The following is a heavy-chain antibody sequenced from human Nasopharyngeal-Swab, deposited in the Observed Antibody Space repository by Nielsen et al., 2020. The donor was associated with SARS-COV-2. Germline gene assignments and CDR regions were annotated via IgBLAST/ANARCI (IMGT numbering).Heavy chain of an antibody. V-gene: IGHV3-30-3*01. CDR1: GFTFSSYA. CDR2: ISYDGSNK. Sequence: GESLKISCAASGFTFSSYAMHWVPQAPGKGLEWVAVISYDGSNKYYADSVKGRFTISRDNSKNTLYLQMNSLRAEDTAVYYCARDLGGYYGDWGQGTLVTVSS. J-gene: IGHJ4*02. D-gene: IGHD3-22*01. CDR3: ARDLGGYYGD.